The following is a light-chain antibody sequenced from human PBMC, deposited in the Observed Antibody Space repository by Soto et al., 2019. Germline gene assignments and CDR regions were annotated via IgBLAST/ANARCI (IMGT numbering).Light chain of an antibody. Sequence: DIHMTQSPSSLSAPVLDRVTITFLASQDIRKDLGWYQQKPGKAPQRLIYGASNLQNGVPSRFSGSGSGTEFTLTIRGLQPEDFATYYCLQHNTYPWTFGQGTKVDIK. CDR1: QDIRKD. CDR2: GAS. J-gene: IGKJ1*01. CDR3: LQHNTYPWT. V-gene: IGKV1-17*01.